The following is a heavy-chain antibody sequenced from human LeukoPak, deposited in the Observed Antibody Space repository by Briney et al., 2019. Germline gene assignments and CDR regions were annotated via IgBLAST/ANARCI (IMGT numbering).Heavy chain of an antibody. CDR1: GYTLTELS. D-gene: IGHD2/OR15-2a*01. J-gene: IGHJ6*02. CDR2: FDPEDGET. CDR3: VSTRLYYYYGMDV. V-gene: IGHV1-24*01. Sequence: ASVKVSCKVSGYTLTELSMHWVRQAPGKGLEWMGGFDPEDGETVYAQKFQGRVTMTEDTSTHTAYMELSSLRSEDTAEYYCVSTRLYYYYGMDVWGQGTTVTVSS.